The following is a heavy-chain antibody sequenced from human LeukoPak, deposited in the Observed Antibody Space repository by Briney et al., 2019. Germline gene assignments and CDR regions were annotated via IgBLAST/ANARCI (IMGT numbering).Heavy chain of an antibody. CDR3: VLQQLVSIDYFDY. Sequence: GGSLRLSCAASGFTFSSYAMSWVRQAPGKGLEWVSAISGSGGSTYYADSVKGRFTISRDNSKNTLYLQMNSLRAEDTAVYNCVLQQLVSIDYFDYWGQGTLVTVSS. CDR2: ISGSGGST. V-gene: IGHV3-23*01. J-gene: IGHJ4*02. D-gene: IGHD6-6*01. CDR1: GFTFSSYA.